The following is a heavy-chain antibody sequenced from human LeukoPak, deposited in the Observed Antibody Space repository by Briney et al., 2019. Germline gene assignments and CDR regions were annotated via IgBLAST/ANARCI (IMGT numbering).Heavy chain of an antibody. CDR3: ARTPVAGRAVDY. V-gene: IGHV4-39*01. CDR2: IYYSGST. Sequence: SETLSLTCTVSGGSISSSSYYWGWIRQPPGKGLEWIGSIYYSGSTYYNPSLKSRVTISVDTSKNQFSLKLSSVTAADTAVYYCARTPVAGRAVDYWGQGTLVTVSS. D-gene: IGHD6-19*01. J-gene: IGHJ4*02. CDR1: GGSISSSSYY.